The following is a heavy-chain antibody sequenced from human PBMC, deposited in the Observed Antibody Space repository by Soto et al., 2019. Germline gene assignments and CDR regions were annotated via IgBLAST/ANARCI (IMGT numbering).Heavy chain of an antibody. Sequence: QVQLQESGPGLVKPSETLSLTCTVSGGSISGYYWTWVRQSPGTGLEWIGYSYYLGNTKYNPSLKSRVDKSVNPAKKHFSPKVNFGTPADTGVYFWAGHVAIGFTFDLWGRGALVTVSS. CDR2: SYYLGNT. D-gene: IGHD3-3*01. CDR3: AGHVAIGFTFDL. CDR1: GGSISGYY. J-gene: IGHJ2*01. V-gene: IGHV4-59*08.